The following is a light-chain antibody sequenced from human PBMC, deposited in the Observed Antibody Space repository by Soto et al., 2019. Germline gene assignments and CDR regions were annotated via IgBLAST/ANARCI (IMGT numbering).Light chain of an antibody. CDR3: SSWTSSSSYV. J-gene: IGLJ1*01. CDR2: DAS. V-gene: IGLV2-14*01. CDR1: SSDVGGYNS. Sequence: QSALTQPASVSGSPGQSIAISCTGTSSDVGGYNSVCWYQQYPGKAPNLMIHDASNRPSGVSDRFSGSKSGNTASLTISGLQAEDEADYYCSSWTSSSSYVFGSGTKLTVL.